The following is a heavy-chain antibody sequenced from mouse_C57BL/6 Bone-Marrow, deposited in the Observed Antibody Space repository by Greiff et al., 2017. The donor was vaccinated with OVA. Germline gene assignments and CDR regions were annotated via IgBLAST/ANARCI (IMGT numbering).Heavy chain of an antibody. D-gene: IGHD1-1*01. CDR1: GFTFSSYA. Sequence: EVMLVESGEGLVKPGGSLKLSCAASGFTFSSYAMSWVRQTPEKRLEWVAYISSGGDYIYYADTVKGRFTISRDNARNTLYLQMSSLKSEDTAMYYCTRGPAITTPYAMDYWGQGTSVTVSS. CDR2: ISSGGDYI. J-gene: IGHJ4*01. V-gene: IGHV5-9-1*02. CDR3: TRGPAITTPYAMDY.